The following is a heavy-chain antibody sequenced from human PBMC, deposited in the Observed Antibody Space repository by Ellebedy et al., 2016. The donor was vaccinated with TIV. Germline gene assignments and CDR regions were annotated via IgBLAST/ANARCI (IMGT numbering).Heavy chain of an antibody. Sequence: AASVKVSCKASRYTFSSYFMHWVRQAPGQGLEWMGIINPSGGSTTYAQNLQGRVTMTRDTSTTTVYMELSSLRSEDTAVYYCARARSSGWLHTPDYWGQGTLVTVSS. CDR3: ARARSSGWLHTPDY. J-gene: IGHJ4*02. CDR1: RYTFSSYF. D-gene: IGHD6-19*01. CDR2: INPSGGST. V-gene: IGHV1-46*04.